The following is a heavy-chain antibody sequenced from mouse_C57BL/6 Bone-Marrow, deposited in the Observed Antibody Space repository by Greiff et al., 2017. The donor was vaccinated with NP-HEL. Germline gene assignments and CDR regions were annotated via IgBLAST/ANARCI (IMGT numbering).Heavy chain of an antibody. CDR2: ISSGGSYT. CDR3: ARQGVSAWFAY. Sequence: EVMLVESGGDLVKPGGSLKLSCAASGLTFSSYGMSWVRQTPDKRLEWVATISSGGSYTYYPDSVKGRFTISRDNAKNTLYLQMSSLKSEDTAMYYCARQGVSAWFAYWGQGTLVTVSA. J-gene: IGHJ3*01. CDR1: GLTFSSYG. V-gene: IGHV5-6*01.